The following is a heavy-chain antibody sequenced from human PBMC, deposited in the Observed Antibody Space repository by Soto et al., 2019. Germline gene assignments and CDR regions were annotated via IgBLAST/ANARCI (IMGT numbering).Heavy chain of an antibody. V-gene: IGHV5-51*01. CDR1: GYMFFNSW. Sequence: PGESLTVSCKGSGYMFFNSWIGWVRQMPGKGLEWMGIIYPGDSDTRYSPSFQGQVTISTDKSISTAYLQWSSLKASDTAMYYCARLIHYNILTGPYYFDYWGQGTLVTVSS. CDR2: IYPGDSDT. J-gene: IGHJ4*02. CDR3: ARLIHYNILTGPYYFDY. D-gene: IGHD3-9*01.